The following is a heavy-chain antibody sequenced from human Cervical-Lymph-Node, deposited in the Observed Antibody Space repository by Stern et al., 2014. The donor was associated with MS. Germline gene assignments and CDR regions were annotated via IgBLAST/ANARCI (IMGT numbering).Heavy chain of an antibody. D-gene: IGHD4-17*01. Sequence: VQLGQSGSGLVKPSQTLSLTCAVSGGSISSGGYSWSWIRQPPGKGLEWIGYIYHSGSTYYNPSLKSRVTISVDRSKNQFSLKLSSVTAADTAVYYCARSSTVTPNAFDIWGQGTMVTVSS. CDR1: GGSISSGGYS. CDR2: IYHSGST. CDR3: ARSSTVTPNAFDI. V-gene: IGHV4-30-2*01. J-gene: IGHJ3*02.